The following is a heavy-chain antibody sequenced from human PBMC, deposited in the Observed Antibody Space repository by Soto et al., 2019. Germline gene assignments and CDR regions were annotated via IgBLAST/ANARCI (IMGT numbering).Heavy chain of an antibody. CDR1: GYSFTSYW. CDR2: IDPSDSYT. D-gene: IGHD3-10*01. J-gene: IGHJ6*02. CDR3: ARHPYYYGSGTGMDV. Sequence: PGESLKISCKGSGYSFTSYWISWVRQMPGKGLEWMGRIDPSDSYTNYSPSFQGHVTISADKSISTAYLQWSSLKASDTAMYYCARHPYYYGSGTGMDVWGQGTTVTVS. V-gene: IGHV5-10-1*01.